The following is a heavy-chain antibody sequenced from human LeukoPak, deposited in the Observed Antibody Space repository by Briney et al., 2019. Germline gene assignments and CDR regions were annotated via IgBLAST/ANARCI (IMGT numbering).Heavy chain of an antibody. D-gene: IGHD4-17*01. J-gene: IGHJ3*02. CDR1: GFIFSDYY. V-gene: IGHV3-11*01. Sequence: PGGSLRLSCAASGFIFSDYYMSWIRQAPGKGLEWVSYISSSGSTIYYADSVKGRFTISRDNAKNSLFLQMDSLRAEDTAVYYCARDYVAYYGETVRGDAFDIWGQGTLVTVSS. CDR3: ARDYVAYYGETVRGDAFDI. CDR2: ISSSGSTI.